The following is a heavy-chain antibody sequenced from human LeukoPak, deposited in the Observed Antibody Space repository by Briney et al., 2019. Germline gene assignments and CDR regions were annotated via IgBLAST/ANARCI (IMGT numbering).Heavy chain of an antibody. D-gene: IGHD1-26*01. J-gene: IGHJ3*02. CDR1: GYTFTGYY. V-gene: IGHV1-2*02. Sequence: GASVKVSCKASGYTFTGYYMHWVRQAPGQGLEWMGWINPNSGGTNYAQKFQGRVTMTRDTSISTAYMELSRLRSDDTAVYYCATESGSYYRAFDIWGQGTMVTVSS. CDR3: ATESGSYYRAFDI. CDR2: INPNSGGT.